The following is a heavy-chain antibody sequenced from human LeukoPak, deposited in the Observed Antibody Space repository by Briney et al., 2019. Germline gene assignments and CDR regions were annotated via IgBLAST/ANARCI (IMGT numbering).Heavy chain of an antibody. CDR3: AQNLQYSSSPFDY. V-gene: IGHV3-23*01. CDR1: GFTFSSYA. D-gene: IGHD6-13*01. J-gene: IGHJ4*02. Sequence: PGGSLRLSCAASGFTFSSYAMSWVRQAPGKGLEWVSAISGGGGGTYYADSVKGRFTISRDNSKNTLFLQMNSLRAEDTAVYYCAQNLQYSSSPFDYWGQGTLVTVSS. CDR2: ISGGGGGT.